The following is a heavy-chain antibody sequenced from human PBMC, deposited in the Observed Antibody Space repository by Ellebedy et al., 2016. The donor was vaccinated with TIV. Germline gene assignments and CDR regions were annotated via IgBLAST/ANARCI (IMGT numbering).Heavy chain of an antibody. D-gene: IGHD6-13*01. Sequence: SETLSLXXAVYGGSFSGYYWSWIRQPPGKGLEWIGEINHSGSTNYNPSLKSRVTISVDTSKNQFSLKLSSVTAADTAVYYCARGQRGSSWYKYYYYGMDVWGQGTTVTVSS. CDR1: GGSFSGYY. J-gene: IGHJ6*02. V-gene: IGHV4-34*01. CDR2: INHSGST. CDR3: ARGQRGSSWYKYYYYGMDV.